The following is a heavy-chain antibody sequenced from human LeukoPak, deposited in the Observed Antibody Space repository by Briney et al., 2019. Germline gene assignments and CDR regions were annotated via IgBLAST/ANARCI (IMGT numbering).Heavy chain of an antibody. V-gene: IGHV3-30-3*01. D-gene: IGHD3-3*01. Sequence: PGRSLRLSCAASGFAFSSYAVHWVRQAPGKGLECVAVISHDGSKKYYADFVKGRFTISRDNSKNTLYLHMNSLIPEDTAVYYCARDGLVQYFDYWGQGTLVTVSS. J-gene: IGHJ4*02. CDR3: ARDGLVQYFDY. CDR2: ISHDGSKK. CDR1: GFAFSSYA.